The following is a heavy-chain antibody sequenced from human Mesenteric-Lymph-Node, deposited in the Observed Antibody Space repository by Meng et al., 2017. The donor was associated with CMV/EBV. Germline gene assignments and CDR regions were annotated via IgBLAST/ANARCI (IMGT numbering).Heavy chain of an antibody. V-gene: IGHV3-30*02. CDR1: GLTFSGYA. Sequence: GESLKISCAASGLTFSGYAMHWVRQAPGKGLEWMAFIRYDGSNKYYADSVKGRFTVSRDSSRNTLYLQMNSLRVEDTAVFYCAKDQKEKAAISPGYNAMDVWGQGTTVTVSS. CDR2: IRYDGSNK. D-gene: IGHD6-25*01. CDR3: AKDQKEKAAISPGYNAMDV. J-gene: IGHJ6*02.